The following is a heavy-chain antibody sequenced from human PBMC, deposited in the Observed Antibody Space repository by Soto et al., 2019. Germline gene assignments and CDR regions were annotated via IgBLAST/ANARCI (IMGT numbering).Heavy chain of an antibody. V-gene: IGHV3-30*18. Sequence: GEPPRSSWKPSVLTFRNYVLLGVRPAPGKGLEWVALISYDGDNKYYTDSARGRFTVPRDNFNNMMFLQMDSLRPEDSAVYYCAKKMMGYASHSDAMDVWGQGTTVTVSS. CDR3: AKKMMGYASHSDAMDV. D-gene: IGHD5-12*01. J-gene: IGHJ6*02. CDR2: ISYDGDNK. CDR1: VLTFRNYV.